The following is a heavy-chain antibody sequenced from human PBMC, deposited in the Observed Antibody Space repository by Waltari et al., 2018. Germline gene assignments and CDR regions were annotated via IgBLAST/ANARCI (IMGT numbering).Heavy chain of an antibody. V-gene: IGHV3-64*01. CDR1: GFTSSSFS. Sequence: EVQMVESGGGLVQPGGSLSLSCAASGFTSSSFSMHWVRQAPGKGLEYVSAFSRDGVTTYYANSVKGRFTISRDNSKNTLYLQMGSLRAEDMAVYYCARIDGSGWYGSWGQGTLVTVSS. J-gene: IGHJ4*02. D-gene: IGHD6-19*01. CDR2: FSRDGVTT. CDR3: ARIDGSGWYGS.